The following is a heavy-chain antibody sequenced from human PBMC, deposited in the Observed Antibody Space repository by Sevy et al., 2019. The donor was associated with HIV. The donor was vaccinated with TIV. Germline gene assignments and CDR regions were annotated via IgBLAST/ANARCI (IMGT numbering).Heavy chain of an antibody. V-gene: IGHV4-59*13. D-gene: IGHD5-12*01. Sequence: SETLSLTCTVSGASISSSYYRNWIRQSPGKGLEWIGCIYYSGGTIYNPSLKSRVTISQDMSRNRFSLNLTSVTAADTAVYYCAREGGGDTGYYYSYHGMDVWGRGTTVTVSS. CDR3: AREGGGDTGYYYSYHGMDV. CDR1: GASISSSYY. J-gene: IGHJ6*02. CDR2: IYYSGGT.